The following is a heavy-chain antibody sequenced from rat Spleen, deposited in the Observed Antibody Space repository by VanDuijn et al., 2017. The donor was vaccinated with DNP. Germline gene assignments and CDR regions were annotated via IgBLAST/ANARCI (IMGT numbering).Heavy chain of an antibody. CDR3: ASGRGAYAMDA. V-gene: IGHV3-3*01. Sequence: EVQLQESGPGLVKPSQSLSLTCSVTGYSITSSYRWNWIRKFPGNKLEWMGYINSAGSTNYNPSLKSRISITRDTSKNQFFLQVNSVTTEDTATYYWASGRGAYAMDAWGQGTSVTVSS. CDR1: GYSITSSYR. J-gene: IGHJ4*01. CDR2: INSAGST. D-gene: IGHD1-4*01.